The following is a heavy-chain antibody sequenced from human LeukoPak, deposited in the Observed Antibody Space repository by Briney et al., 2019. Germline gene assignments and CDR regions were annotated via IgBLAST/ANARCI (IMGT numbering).Heavy chain of an antibody. CDR3: AKRETYYYGSGSYSLY. CDR2: IRGSGGST. V-gene: IGHV3-23*01. Sequence: PGGSLRLSCAASGFTFSSYAISWVRQAPGKGLEWVSAIRGSGGSTYYADSLKGRFTISRDNSKNTLYLQMNSLRAEDTAVYYCAKRETYYYGSGSYSLYWGQGTLVTVSS. J-gene: IGHJ4*02. CDR1: GFTFSSYA. D-gene: IGHD3-10*01.